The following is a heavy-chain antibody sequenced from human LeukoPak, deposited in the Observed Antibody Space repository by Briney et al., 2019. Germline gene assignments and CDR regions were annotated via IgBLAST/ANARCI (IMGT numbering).Heavy chain of an antibody. CDR1: GGSFSGYY. CDR2: INHSGST. CDR3: ARGSRRVSYGDYPPPSRPYYFDY. D-gene: IGHD4-17*01. V-gene: IGHV4-34*01. J-gene: IGHJ4*02. Sequence: SETLSLTCAVYGGSFSGYYWSWIRQPPGKGLEWIGEINHSGSTNYNPSLKSRVTISVDTSKNQFSPKLSSVTAADTAVYYCARGSRRVSYGDYPPPSRPYYFDYWGQGTLVTVSS.